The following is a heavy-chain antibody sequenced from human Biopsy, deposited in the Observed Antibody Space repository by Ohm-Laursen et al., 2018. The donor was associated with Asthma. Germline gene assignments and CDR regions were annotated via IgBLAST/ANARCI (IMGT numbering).Heavy chain of an antibody. J-gene: IGHJ6*02. D-gene: IGHD5-12*01. V-gene: IGHV3-53*01. Sequence: SLRLSCAASGFTVSRDHMFWVRQAPGKGLEWVSVIYSGGTSDTADSVRGRFTISRDFYKNTLYLQMDSLRAEDTAVYYCARGYSGSDRIVYYYSDLEVWGQGTTVTVSS. CDR2: IYSGGTS. CDR1: GFTVSRDH. CDR3: ARGYSGSDRIVYYYSDLEV.